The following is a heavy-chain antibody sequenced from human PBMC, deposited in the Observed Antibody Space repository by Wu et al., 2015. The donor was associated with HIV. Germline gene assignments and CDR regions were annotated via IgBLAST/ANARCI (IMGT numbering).Heavy chain of an antibody. J-gene: IGHJ6*02. Sequence: QVQLVQSGAEVKKPGASVKVSCKGSGYSFTTYGISWVRQAPGHGLEWMGWISAYNGNTKYAQKFQGRVTMTTDTSTSTAYMELRSLRYDDTAIYYCARRNSSLVGTVYQYYGMDVVGPRDHG. CDR2: ISAYNGNT. D-gene: IGHD6-13*01. CDR3: ARRNSSLVGTVYQYYGMDV. V-gene: IGHV1-18*01. CDR1: GYSFTTYG.